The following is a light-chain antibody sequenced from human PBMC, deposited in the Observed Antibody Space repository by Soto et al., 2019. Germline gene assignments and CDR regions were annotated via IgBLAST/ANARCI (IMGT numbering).Light chain of an antibody. CDR3: AAWDDTLNGPGV. J-gene: IGLJ3*02. Sequence: QLVLTQPPSASGTPGQRVTISCSGSSSNIGSNTVSWYQQLPGTAPKLLIYSNNQRPSGVPDRFSGSKSGTSASLAISGLQSEDEADYYCAAWDDTLNGPGVFGGGTKVTVL. V-gene: IGLV1-44*01. CDR1: SSNIGSNT. CDR2: SNN.